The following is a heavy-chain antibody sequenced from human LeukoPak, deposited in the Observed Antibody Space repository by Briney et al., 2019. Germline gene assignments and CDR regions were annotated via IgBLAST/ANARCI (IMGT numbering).Heavy chain of an antibody. CDR1: GFTVSDHY. V-gene: IGHV3-72*01. Sequence: QTGGSLRLSCAASGFTVSDHYIDWVRQAPGKGLEWVGRSRDKTKSYTTDYAASVKGRFTISRDDSKNSVYLQLNSLKTEDTAVYSCARVDMGATSRDAFDIWGQGTMVTVSS. J-gene: IGHJ3*02. D-gene: IGHD1-26*01. CDR2: SRDKTKSYTT. CDR3: ARVDMGATSRDAFDI.